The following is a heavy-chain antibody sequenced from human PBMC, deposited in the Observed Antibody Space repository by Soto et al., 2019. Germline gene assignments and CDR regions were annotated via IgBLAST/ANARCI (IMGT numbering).Heavy chain of an antibody. J-gene: IGHJ4*02. D-gene: IGHD3-16*01. V-gene: IGHV3-53*01. CDR1: GFIVSSKY. CDR2: IYSGGST. Sequence: GGFLRLSCAASGFIVSSKYMSWVRQAPGKGLEWVSVIYSGGSTYYADSVQGRFTISRDNSKNTLYLQMNSLRVEDTAVYYCARAIGVSELEYWGQGAQVTVSS. CDR3: ARAIGVSELEY.